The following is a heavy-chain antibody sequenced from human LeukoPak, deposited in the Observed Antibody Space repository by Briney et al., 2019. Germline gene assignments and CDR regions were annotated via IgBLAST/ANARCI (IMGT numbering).Heavy chain of an antibody. D-gene: IGHD3-9*01. J-gene: IGHJ3*02. CDR2: IYYSGST. CDR3: ARVPVYPRWYYDILTATGSGEAFDI. Sequence: SETLSLTCTVSGGSISSGGYYWSWIRQHPGKGLEWIGYIYYSGSTYYNPSLKSRVTISVDTSKNQFSLKLSSVTAADTAVYYCARVPVYPRWYYDILTATGSGEAFDIWGQGTMVTVSS. V-gene: IGHV4-31*03. CDR1: GGSISSGGYY.